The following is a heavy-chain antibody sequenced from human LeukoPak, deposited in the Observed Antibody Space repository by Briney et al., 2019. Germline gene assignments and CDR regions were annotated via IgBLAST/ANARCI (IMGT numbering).Heavy chain of an antibody. Sequence: GGSLRLSCAASGFTFSSYAMSWVSQAPGKGLEWVSPISGRGYSTFYADYVKGRLTISRDNSKTTLYLQMNSLRAEDTAVYYCASPGTYYYDSSGYLRRGDDAFDIWGQGTMVTVSS. D-gene: IGHD3-22*01. CDR1: GFTFSSYA. V-gene: IGHV3-23*01. CDR3: ASPGTYYYDSSGYLRRGDDAFDI. J-gene: IGHJ3*02. CDR2: ISGRGYST.